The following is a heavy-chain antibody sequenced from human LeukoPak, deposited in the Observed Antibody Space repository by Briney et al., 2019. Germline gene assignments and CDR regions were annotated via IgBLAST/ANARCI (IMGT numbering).Heavy chain of an antibody. Sequence: PSETLSLTCTVFGGPIKNWFWSWIRQPAGEGLEWIGRVYSSGGTNYRPSFQSRVTMSIDTSKNQFSLKLASVTAADTAVYYCATGAGDFDHWGQGTPVTVSS. J-gene: IGHJ4*01. V-gene: IGHV4-4*07. CDR3: ATGAGDFDH. CDR2: VYSSGGT. CDR1: GGPIKNWF. D-gene: IGHD1-14*01.